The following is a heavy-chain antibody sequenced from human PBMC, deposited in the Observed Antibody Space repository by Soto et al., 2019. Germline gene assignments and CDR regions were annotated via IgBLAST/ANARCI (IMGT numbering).Heavy chain of an antibody. Sequence: QVQLQESGPGLVKPSQTLSLTCTVSGGSISSGGYYWSWIRQHPGKGLEWIGYIYYSGSTYYNPSLKSRVTISVDTSKNQFSLKLSSVTAADTAVYYCARDQDYDSSGYLAFDIWGQGTMVTVSP. D-gene: IGHD3-22*01. CDR2: IYYSGST. J-gene: IGHJ3*02. CDR3: ARDQDYDSSGYLAFDI. V-gene: IGHV4-31*03. CDR1: GGSISSGGYY.